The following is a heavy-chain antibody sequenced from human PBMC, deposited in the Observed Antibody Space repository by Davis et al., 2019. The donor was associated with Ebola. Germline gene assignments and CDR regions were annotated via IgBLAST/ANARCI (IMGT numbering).Heavy chain of an antibody. CDR1: GDTLTSYA. CDR2: MNPNSGNT. J-gene: IGHJ6*04. V-gene: IGHV1-8*02. CDR3: ARAIADYYYYGMDV. D-gene: IGHD6-13*01. Sequence: ASVKVSCKAVGDTLTSYAMTWVRQAPGQGLEWMGWMNPNSGNTGYAQKFQGRVTMTRNTSISTAYMELSSLRSEDTAVYYCARAIADYYYYGMDVWGKGTTVTVSS.